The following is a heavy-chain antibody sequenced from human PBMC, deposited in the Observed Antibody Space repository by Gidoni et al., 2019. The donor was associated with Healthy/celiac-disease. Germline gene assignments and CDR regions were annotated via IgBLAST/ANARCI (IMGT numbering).Heavy chain of an antibody. CDR3: ARDGRGLVVYPRAAITGYGMDV. V-gene: IGHV1-2*02. J-gene: IGHJ6*02. Sequence: QVQLVQSGAEVKKPGASVKVSCKASGYPFPGYSMLWVRQAPGQGLEWMGWINPNSGGTNYAQKFQGRVTMTRDTSISTAYMELSRLRSDDTAVYYCARDGRGLVVYPRAAITGYGMDVWGQGTTVTVSS. CDR1: GYPFPGYS. D-gene: IGHD2-8*02. CDR2: INPNSGGT.